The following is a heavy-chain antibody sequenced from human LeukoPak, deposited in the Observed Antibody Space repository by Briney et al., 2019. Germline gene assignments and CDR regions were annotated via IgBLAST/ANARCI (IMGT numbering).Heavy chain of an antibody. CDR2: INPNSGGT. Sequence: ASVKVSCKASGYSFTGYYMHWVRQAPGQGLEWMGWINPNSGGTEYAEKFQGRATMTRDTSITTAYMEVNRLRSDDTGVYYCARDRDSFDVWGQGTVVTVSS. V-gene: IGHV1-2*02. CDR3: ARDRDSFDV. D-gene: IGHD2-15*01. J-gene: IGHJ3*01. CDR1: GYSFTGYY.